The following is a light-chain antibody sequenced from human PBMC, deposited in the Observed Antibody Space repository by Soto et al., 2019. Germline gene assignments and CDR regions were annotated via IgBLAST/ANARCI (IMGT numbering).Light chain of an antibody. V-gene: IGKV3-15*01. Sequence: ETVMTQSPATLSVSPGERATLSCRASQSVSSNVAWYQQKPGQAPSLLIFGASTRATGIPVRFSGSGFGTEFTLTISSLKSEDSAVYYCQQYNNWPQPGVTFGGGTKVEIK. CDR3: QQYNNWPQPGVT. CDR1: QSVSSN. J-gene: IGKJ4*01. CDR2: GAS.